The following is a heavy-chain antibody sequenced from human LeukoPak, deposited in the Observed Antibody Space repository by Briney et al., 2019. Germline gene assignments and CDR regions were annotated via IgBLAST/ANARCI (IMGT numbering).Heavy chain of an antibody. D-gene: IGHD3-10*01. CDR1: GYSISSGYY. CDR2: IYHSGST. Sequence: PSETLSLTCTVSGYSISSGYYWGWIRQPPGKGLEWIGSIYHSGSTYYNPSLKSRVTISVDTSKNQFSLKLSSVTAADTAVYYCARESYGSGSYADYWGQGTLVTVSS. J-gene: IGHJ4*02. CDR3: ARESYGSGSYADY. V-gene: IGHV4-38-2*02.